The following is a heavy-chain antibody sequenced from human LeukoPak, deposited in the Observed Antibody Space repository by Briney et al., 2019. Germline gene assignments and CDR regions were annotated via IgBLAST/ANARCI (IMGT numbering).Heavy chain of an antibody. CDR1: GGSISSYY. D-gene: IGHD2-15*01. V-gene: IGHV4-4*07. CDR3: ARAQHCSGGSCYSGRDYFDY. Sequence: SETLSLTCTVSGGSISSYYWSWIRQPAGKGLEWIGRIYTSGSTNYNPSLKSRVTMSVDTSKNQFSLKLSSVTAADTAVYYCARAQHCSGGSCYSGRDYFDYWGQGTLVTVSS. J-gene: IGHJ4*02. CDR2: IYTSGST.